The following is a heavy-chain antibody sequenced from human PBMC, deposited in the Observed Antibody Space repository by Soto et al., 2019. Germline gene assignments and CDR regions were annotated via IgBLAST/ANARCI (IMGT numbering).Heavy chain of an antibody. D-gene: IGHD3-3*01. CDR1: GFTFSNYA. V-gene: IGHV3-23*02. Sequence: EVQLLESGGGLVQPGGSLRLSCAASGFTFSNYAMSWVRQAPGKGPEWVSGISGGGVDTYYVDSVKGRFIISRDNSRNTLYLQMSTLRADDAAVYYCAKEAAGIGVPLFDSCGPGTLVTVSS. CDR2: ISGGGVDT. J-gene: IGHJ4*02. CDR3: AKEAAGIGVPLFDS.